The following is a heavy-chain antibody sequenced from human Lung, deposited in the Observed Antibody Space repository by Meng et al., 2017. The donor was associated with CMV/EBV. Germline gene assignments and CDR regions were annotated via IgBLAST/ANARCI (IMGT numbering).Heavy chain of an antibody. J-gene: IGHJ6*02. CDR3: AAASNWDYYYYNAFDV. D-gene: IGHD1-26*01. CDR2: IVVETGNT. Sequence: SVXVSCKASGFTFISSSVQWVRQARGQPLEWIGWIVVETGNTNYAQKFEEKVTISRDMSTNTAYMEVSSLGSDDSAVYYCAAASNWDYYYYNAFDVWGQGTXVTVSS. CDR1: GFTFISSS. V-gene: IGHV1-58*01.